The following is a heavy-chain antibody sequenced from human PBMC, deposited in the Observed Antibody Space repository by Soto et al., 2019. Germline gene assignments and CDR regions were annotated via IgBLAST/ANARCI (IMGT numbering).Heavy chain of an antibody. CDR2: IFSNDEK. J-gene: IGHJ6*02. Sequence: QVTLKESGPVLVKPTETLTLTCTVSGFSLSNARMGVSWIRQPPGKALEWLAHIFSNDEKSYSTSLKSRLTLSNDXXKXQXXLTMTNMDPVDTATYYCARMYFDWSDRTAPYGMDVWGQGTTVTVSS. V-gene: IGHV2-26*01. CDR3: ARMYFDWSDRTAPYGMDV. D-gene: IGHD3-9*01. CDR1: GFSLSNARMG.